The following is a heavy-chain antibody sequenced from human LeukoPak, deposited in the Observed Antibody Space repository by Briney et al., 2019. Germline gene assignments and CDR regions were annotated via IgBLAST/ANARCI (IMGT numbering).Heavy chain of an antibody. V-gene: IGHV3-74*01. CDR3: ARRESVSHSLPFDY. D-gene: IGHD2-15*01. CDR2: INTDGSST. CDR1: GFTFSSYW. J-gene: IGHJ4*02. Sequence: PGGSLRLSCAASGFTFSSYWMHWVRQTPGKGLVWVSRINTDGSSTTYADSVKGRFTISRDNAKNTLYLQMNSLRAEDTAVYYCARRESVSHSLPFDYWGQGTLVTVSS.